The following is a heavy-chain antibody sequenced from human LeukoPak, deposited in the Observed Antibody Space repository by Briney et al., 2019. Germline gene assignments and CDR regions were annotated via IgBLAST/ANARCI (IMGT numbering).Heavy chain of an antibody. CDR1: GYSFTSYW. J-gene: IGHJ4*02. Sequence: GESLKISCKGSGYSFTSYWIGWVRQMPGKGLEWMGIIYPGDSDTRYSPSFQGQVTISADKSISTAYLQWSSLKASDTAMYHCARGSLDVLLWFGELGTAYYFDYWGQGTLVTVSS. CDR3: ARGSLDVLLWFGELGTAYYFDY. CDR2: IYPGDSDT. V-gene: IGHV5-51*01. D-gene: IGHD3-10*01.